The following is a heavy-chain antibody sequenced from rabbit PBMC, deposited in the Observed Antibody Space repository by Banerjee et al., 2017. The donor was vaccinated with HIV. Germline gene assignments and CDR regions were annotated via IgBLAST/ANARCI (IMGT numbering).Heavy chain of an antibody. Sequence: QSLEESGGGPVKPEGSLTLTCTASGFSFSSSYYMCWVRQAPGKGLELIACILTSSGTTYYASWVNGRFTISKTSSTTVTLQMTSLTAADTATYFCARDRAYGYVGTFKLWGQGTLVTVS. V-gene: IGHV1S40*01. CDR1: GFSFSSSYY. CDR3: ARDRAYGYVGTFKL. J-gene: IGHJ4*01. CDR2: ILTSSGTT. D-gene: IGHD6-1*01.